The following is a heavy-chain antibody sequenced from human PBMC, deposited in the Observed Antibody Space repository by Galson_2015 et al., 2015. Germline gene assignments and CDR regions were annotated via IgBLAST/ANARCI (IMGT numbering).Heavy chain of an antibody. CDR3: AGRYDFWSGYTH. CDR2: IYYSGST. V-gene: IGHV4-39*01. CDR1: GGSISSSSYY. Sequence: SETLSLTCTVSGGSISSSSYYWGWIRQPPGKGLEWIGSIYYSGSTYYNPSLKSRVTISVDTSKSQFSLKLSSVTAADTAVYYCAGRYDFWSGYTHWGQGTLVTVSS. J-gene: IGHJ4*02. D-gene: IGHD3-3*01.